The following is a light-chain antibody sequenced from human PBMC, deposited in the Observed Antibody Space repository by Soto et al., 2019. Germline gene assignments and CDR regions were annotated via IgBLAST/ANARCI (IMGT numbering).Light chain of an antibody. J-gene: IGLJ1*01. Sequence: QSLLTQPPSVSAAPGQRVTISCSGSSSDIGRNYVCWYQQLPGAAPKLLIYETYQRPSGIPDRFSGSKSGTSATLDITGLQTGDEADYYCGTRDSSLNTDVFGTGTKVTVL. CDR2: ETY. CDR3: GTRDSSLNTDV. V-gene: IGLV1-51*02. CDR1: SSDIGRNY.